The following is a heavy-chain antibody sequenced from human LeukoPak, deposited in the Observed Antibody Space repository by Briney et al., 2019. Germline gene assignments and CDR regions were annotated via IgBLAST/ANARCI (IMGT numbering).Heavy chain of an antibody. CDR2: ISYDGSNK. CDR1: GFTFSSYG. V-gene: IGHV3-30*18. J-gene: IGHJ4*02. D-gene: IGHD5-18*01. CDR3: AKDSAYSYGYGYYFDY. Sequence: GRSLRLSCVASGFTFSSYGMHWVRQAPGKGLEWVAVISYDGSNKYYADSVKGRFTISRDNSKNTLYLQMNSLRAEDTAVYYCAKDSAYSYGYGYYFDYWGQGTLVTVSS.